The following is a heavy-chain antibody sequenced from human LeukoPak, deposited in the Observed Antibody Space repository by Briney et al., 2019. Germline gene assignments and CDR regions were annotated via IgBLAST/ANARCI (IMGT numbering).Heavy chain of an antibody. J-gene: IGHJ4*02. CDR1: GFTFSSYG. CDR2: ISGTGGADAGST. CDR3: ARVVGGSGDFDY. V-gene: IGHV3-23*01. D-gene: IGHD3-10*01. Sequence: SGGSLRLSCAASGFTFSSYGMSWVRQAPGKGLEWVSGISGTGGADAGSTYYAASVKGRFTISRDNAKNSLYLQMNSLRAEDTAVYYCARVVGGSGDFDYWGQGTLVTVSS.